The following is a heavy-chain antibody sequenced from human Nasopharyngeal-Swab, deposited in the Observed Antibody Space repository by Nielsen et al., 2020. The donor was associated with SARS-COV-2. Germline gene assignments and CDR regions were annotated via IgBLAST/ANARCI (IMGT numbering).Heavy chain of an antibody. CDR2: IYPGDSDT. V-gene: IGHV5-51*01. CDR1: GYSCTSNW. Sequence: GESLKNSCKGSGYSCTSNWIGWARQLPGKGLEWMGIIYPGDSDTRYRPSFQGQVTMSAAKAIISAFLQWSSLKASDTAMYYCARRGIAAAGYYFDYWGQGTLVTVSS. D-gene: IGHD6-13*01. J-gene: IGHJ4*02. CDR3: ARRGIAAAGYYFDY.